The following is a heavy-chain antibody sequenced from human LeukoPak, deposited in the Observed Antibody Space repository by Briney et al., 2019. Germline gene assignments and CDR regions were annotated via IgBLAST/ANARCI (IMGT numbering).Heavy chain of an antibody. D-gene: IGHD1-26*01. J-gene: IGHJ4*02. Sequence: PGGSLRLSCAASGFTFSSYAMSWVRQAPGKGLEWVSAISGSGGSTYYADSVKGRFTISRDNSKNTLYLQMNSLRAEVTAVYYCAKDIVGVHRGSTALGYWGQGTLVTVSS. CDR3: AKDIVGVHRGSTALGY. CDR1: GFTFSSYA. V-gene: IGHV3-23*01. CDR2: ISGSGGST.